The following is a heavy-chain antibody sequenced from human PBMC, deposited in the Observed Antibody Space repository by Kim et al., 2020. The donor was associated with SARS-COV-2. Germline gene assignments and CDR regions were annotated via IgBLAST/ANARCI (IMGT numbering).Heavy chain of an antibody. J-gene: IGHJ4*02. Sequence: GGSLRLSCAASGFTFSDHWMHWVRQAPGKGPVWVSRINADRSVIEYAASVKGRFTISRDNAKSTLGLQMNSLRPEDTAVYYCARGSGSYGFDSWGQG. D-gene: IGHD1-26*01. CDR3: ARGSGSYGFDS. V-gene: IGHV3-74*01. CDR2: INADRSVI. CDR1: GFTFSDHW.